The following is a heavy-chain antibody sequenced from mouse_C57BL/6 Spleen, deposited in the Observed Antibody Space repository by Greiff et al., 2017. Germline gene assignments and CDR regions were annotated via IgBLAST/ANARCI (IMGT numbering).Heavy chain of an antibody. J-gene: IGHJ3*01. CDR1: GYTFTDYY. V-gene: IGHV1-26*01. CDR2: INPNNGGT. CDR3: ARRSDEAWFAY. Sequence: VQLQQSGPELVKPGASVKISCKASGYTFTDYYMNWVKQSHGKSLEWIGDINPNNGGTSYNQKFKGKATLTVDKSSSTAYMELRSLTSEDSAVXYCARRSDEAWFAYWGQGTLVTVSA.